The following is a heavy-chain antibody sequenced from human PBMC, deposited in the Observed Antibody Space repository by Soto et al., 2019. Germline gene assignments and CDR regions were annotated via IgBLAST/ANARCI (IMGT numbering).Heavy chain of an antibody. D-gene: IGHD2-8*02. J-gene: IGHJ4*02. Sequence: SETLSLTCAVYGGSFSGYYWTWIRQPPGTGLEWIGEINHSGSTNYNPSLKSRVTISVDTSKNQFSLKLTSVTAAGTAVYYCARDKITGLFDYWGQGTLVTVSS. CDR3: ARDKITGLFDY. CDR1: GGSFSGYY. CDR2: INHSGST. V-gene: IGHV4-34*01.